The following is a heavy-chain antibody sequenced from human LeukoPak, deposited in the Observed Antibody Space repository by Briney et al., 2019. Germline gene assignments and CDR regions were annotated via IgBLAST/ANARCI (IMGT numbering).Heavy chain of an antibody. J-gene: IGHJ6*02. V-gene: IGHV3-23*01. CDR1: GFSFSNYA. D-gene: IGHD5-18*01. CDR3: AKGVGTGMAYHNGMDV. Sequence: GGSLRLSCVASGFSFSNYAMTWVRQAPGEGLEWVSTITDSGARTYYADSVKGRFTISRANSQNTLDLQMNSLRVEDTAIYYCAKGVGTGMAYHNGMDVWGQGNRVTVSS. CDR2: ITDSGART.